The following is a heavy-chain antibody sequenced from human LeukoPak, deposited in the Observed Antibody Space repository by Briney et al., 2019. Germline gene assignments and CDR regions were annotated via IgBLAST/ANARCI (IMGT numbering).Heavy chain of an antibody. V-gene: IGHV4-59*12. CDR3: ASQRSPTVVTPRYYGMDV. Sequence: SETLSLTCTVSGGSISSYYWSWIRQPPGKGLEWIGYIYYSGSTNYNPSLKSRVTISVDTSKNQFSLKLSSVTAADTAVYYCASQRSPTVVTPRYYGMDVWGQGTTVTVSS. D-gene: IGHD4-17*01. CDR2: IYYSGST. J-gene: IGHJ6*02. CDR1: GGSISSYY.